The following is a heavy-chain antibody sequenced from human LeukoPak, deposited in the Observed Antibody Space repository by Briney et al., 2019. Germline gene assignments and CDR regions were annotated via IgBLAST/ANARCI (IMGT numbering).Heavy chain of an antibody. CDR1: GFTFSSYG. CDR3: ARVGYSDESIDY. D-gene: IGHD4-17*01. Sequence: PGGSLTLSCAASGFTFSSYGMHWVSHAPGKGMEWVAVIWYDGSNKYYADSVKGRLTISRDKSKNTLYLQMSSLRAEDTAVYYCARVGYSDESIDYWGQGTLVTVSS. J-gene: IGHJ4*02. V-gene: IGHV3-33*01. CDR2: IWYDGSNK.